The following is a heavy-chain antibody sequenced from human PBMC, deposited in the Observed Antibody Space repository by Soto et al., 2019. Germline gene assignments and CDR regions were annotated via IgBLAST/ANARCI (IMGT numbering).Heavy chain of an antibody. D-gene: IGHD3-3*01. J-gene: IGHJ4*02. CDR1: GFTFSSYA. Sequence: QVQLVESGGGVVQPGRSLRLSCAASGFTFSSYAMYWVRQAPGKGLEWVAVISYDGSNEYYADSVKGRFTMSRDNSKNKLYLQMSRLRPEDTAVYDWARGRVGGTGFWRGADFDYWGQGTLVTVSS. V-gene: IGHV3-30*14. CDR3: ARGRVGGTGFWRGADFDY. CDR2: ISYDGSNE.